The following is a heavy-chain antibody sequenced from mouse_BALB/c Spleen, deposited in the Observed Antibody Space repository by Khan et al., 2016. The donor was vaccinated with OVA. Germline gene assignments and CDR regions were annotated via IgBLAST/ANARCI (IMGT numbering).Heavy chain of an antibody. CDR3: TRPHYYGSNYYFDY. V-gene: IGHV5-12-1*01. Sequence: EVQLVESGGGLVKPGGSLKLSCAASGFAFSSYDMSWVRQTPEKRLEWVAFISIGGGTTYYPDTVKGRFTISRDNAKNTLYLQMTSLTSEDTAMYYWTRPHYYGSNYYFDYWGQGTTLTVSA. CDR1: GFAFSSYD. CDR2: ISIGGGTT. D-gene: IGHD1-1*01. J-gene: IGHJ2*01.